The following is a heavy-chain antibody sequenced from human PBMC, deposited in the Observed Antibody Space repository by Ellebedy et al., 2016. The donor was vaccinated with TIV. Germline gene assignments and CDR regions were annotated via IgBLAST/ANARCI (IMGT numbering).Heavy chain of an antibody. CDR2: IYYSGST. CDR1: GGSISSGGSY. J-gene: IGHJ5*02. Sequence: SETLSLTXTVSGGSISSGGSYWSWIRQHPGKGLEWIGYIYYSGSTYYNPSLKSRVTISVDTSKNQFSLKLSSVTAADTAVYYCARTALLEWLISNWFDPWGQGTLVTVSS. CDR3: ARTALLEWLISNWFDP. V-gene: IGHV4-31*03. D-gene: IGHD3-3*01.